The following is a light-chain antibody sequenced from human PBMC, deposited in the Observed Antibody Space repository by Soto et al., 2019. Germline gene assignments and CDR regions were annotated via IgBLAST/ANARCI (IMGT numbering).Light chain of an antibody. V-gene: IGLV2-8*01. CDR1: SSDVGGYNY. CDR3: SSYAASNNFYFV. CDR2: ELT. J-gene: IGLJ3*02. Sequence: QSVLTQPPSASGSPGQSVTISCTGTSSDVGGYNYVSWYQQYPGRAPKLMIYELTKRPSGVPDRFSGSKSGNTASLTVSGLQAEDEADDYCSSYAASNNFYFVFGGGTKLTVL.